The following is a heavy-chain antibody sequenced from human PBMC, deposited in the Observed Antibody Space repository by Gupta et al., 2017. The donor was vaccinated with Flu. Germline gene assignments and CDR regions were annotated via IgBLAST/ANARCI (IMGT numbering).Heavy chain of an antibody. CDR3: ARDIPIIPAAIVNDAFDI. J-gene: IGHJ3*02. V-gene: IGHV3-11*01. Sequence: MSWIRQAPGKGLEWVSDMSSSGSTIYYADSVKGRVTISRDNAKNSLYLQMNSLRAEDTAVYDCARDIPIIPAAIVNDAFDIWGQGTMVTVSS. CDR2: MSSSGSTI. D-gene: IGHD2-2*01.